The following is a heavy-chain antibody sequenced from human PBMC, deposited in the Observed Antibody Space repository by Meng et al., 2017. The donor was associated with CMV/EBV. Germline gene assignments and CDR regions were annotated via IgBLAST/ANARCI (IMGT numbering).Heavy chain of an antibody. V-gene: IGHV3-30*02. D-gene: IGHD2-2*02. J-gene: IGHJ6*02. Sequence: GESLKISCAASGFTFSSYGMHWVRQAPGKGLEWVAFIRYDGSNKYYADSVKGRFTISRDNSKNTLYLQMNSLRAEDTAVYYCAKDQMDIVVVPAAITPYYYGMDVWGQGTTVTVS. CDR3: AKDQMDIVVVPAAITPYYYGMDV. CDR1: GFTFSSYG. CDR2: IRYDGSNK.